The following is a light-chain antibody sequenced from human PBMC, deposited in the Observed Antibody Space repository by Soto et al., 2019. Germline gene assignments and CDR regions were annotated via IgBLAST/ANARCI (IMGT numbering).Light chain of an antibody. Sequence: DIQMTQSPSTLSASVGDRDTTICRASRGISAWVAWYRQKSGKPPKLLIYKASSLETGVPSRFSGSASGTEFNRTISSLQPDDFATYYCQQYNSSPWTFGQGTKVEIK. V-gene: IGKV1-5*03. CDR2: KAS. J-gene: IGKJ1*01. CDR1: RGISAW. CDR3: QQYNSSPWT.